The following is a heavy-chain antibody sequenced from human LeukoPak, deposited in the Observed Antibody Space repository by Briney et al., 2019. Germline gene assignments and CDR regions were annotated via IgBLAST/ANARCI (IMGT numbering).Heavy chain of an antibody. CDR2: IYYSGST. CDR3: ARSESRLLLDY. J-gene: IGHJ4*02. D-gene: IGHD2-15*01. CDR1: GGSISSSSYY. V-gene: IGHV4-39*07. Sequence: PSETLSLTCTVSGGSISSSSYYWGWIRQPPGKGLEWIGSIYYSGSTYYNPSLKSRVAISIDTSKNQFSLRLSYVTAADTAVYYCARSESRLLLDYWGQGTLVPVSS.